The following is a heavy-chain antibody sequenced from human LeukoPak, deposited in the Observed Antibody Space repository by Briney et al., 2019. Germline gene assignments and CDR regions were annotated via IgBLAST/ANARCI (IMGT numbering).Heavy chain of an antibody. Sequence: GRSLRLSCAASGFTFSTYAMHWVRQAPGKGLEYVSAISSSGGSTFYANSVKGRFTISRDNFKNTLYLQMGSLRPEDMALYYCVRRAPGYSSGWLDYWGQGTLVTASS. J-gene: IGHJ4*02. D-gene: IGHD6-19*01. V-gene: IGHV3-64*01. CDR2: ISSSGGST. CDR3: VRRAPGYSSGWLDY. CDR1: GFTFSTYA.